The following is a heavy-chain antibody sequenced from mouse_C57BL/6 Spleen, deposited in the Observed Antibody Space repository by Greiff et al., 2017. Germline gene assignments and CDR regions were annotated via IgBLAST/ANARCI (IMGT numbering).Heavy chain of an antibody. CDR1: GYTFTSYW. Sequence: QVQLQQPGAELVRPGSSVKLSCKASGYTFTSYWMHWVKQRPIQGLEWIGNIDPSDSETHYNQKFKDKATLTVDKSSSTAYLQLSSLTSEDSAVYYCARAGAYLDYWGQGTTLTVSS. V-gene: IGHV1-52*01. CDR3: ARAGAYLDY. D-gene: IGHD3-1*01. CDR2: IDPSDSET. J-gene: IGHJ2*01.